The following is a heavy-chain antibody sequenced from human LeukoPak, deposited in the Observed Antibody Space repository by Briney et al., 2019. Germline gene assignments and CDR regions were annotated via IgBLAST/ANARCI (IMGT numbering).Heavy chain of an antibody. V-gene: IGHV1-2*02. CDR1: GYTFTGYY. CDR2: INPNSGGT. D-gene: IGHD3-10*01. Sequence: ASVKVSCKASGYTFTGYYMHWVRQAPGQGLEWMGWINPNSGGTNYAQKFRGRVTMTRDTSISTAYMELSRLRSDDTAVYYCARAPMVRGVPKYNWFDPWGQGTLVTVSS. CDR3: ARAPMVRGVPKYNWFDP. J-gene: IGHJ5*02.